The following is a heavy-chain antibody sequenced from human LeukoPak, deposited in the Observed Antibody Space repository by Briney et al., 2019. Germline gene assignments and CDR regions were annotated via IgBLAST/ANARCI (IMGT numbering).Heavy chain of an antibody. D-gene: IGHD3-10*01. CDR2: IYWDDDK. CDR3: AHNYGSGSWDYFDY. CDR1: GFSLSTSGVG. V-gene: IGHV2-5*02. Sequence: ESGPTLLKPPQTLTLTCTFSGFSLSTSGVGVGWIRQPPGKALEWLALIYWDDDKRYSPSLKSRLTITKDTSKNQVVLTMTNMDPVDTATYYCAHNYGSGSWDYFDYWGQGTLVTVSS. J-gene: IGHJ4*02.